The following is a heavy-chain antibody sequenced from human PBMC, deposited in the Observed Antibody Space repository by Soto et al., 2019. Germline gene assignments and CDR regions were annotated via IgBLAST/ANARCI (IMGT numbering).Heavy chain of an antibody. Sequence: GASVKVSCKASGGTFSSYTISWVRQAPGQGLEWMGRIIPILGIANYAQKFQGRVTITADKSTSTAYMELSSLRSEDTAVYYCARGSESGYDLDWFDPWGQGTLVTVSS. J-gene: IGHJ5*02. CDR3: ARGSESGYDLDWFDP. CDR2: IIPILGIA. V-gene: IGHV1-69*02. D-gene: IGHD5-12*01. CDR1: GGTFSSYT.